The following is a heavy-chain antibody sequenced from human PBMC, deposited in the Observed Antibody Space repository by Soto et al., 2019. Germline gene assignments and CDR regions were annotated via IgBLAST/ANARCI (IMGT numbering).Heavy chain of an antibody. Sequence: QVHLVQSGAEVKKPGASVKVSCKASGYTFTSYGITWVRQAPGQGLEWMGWISAHNGNTDYAQKLQGRVIVTSATSTSTAYMELRSLISYDTAVYYCARGRYGDYWGQGALVTVSS. CDR1: GYTFTSYG. V-gene: IGHV1-18*01. J-gene: IGHJ4*02. CDR3: ARGRYGDY. D-gene: IGHD1-1*01. CDR2: ISAHNGNT.